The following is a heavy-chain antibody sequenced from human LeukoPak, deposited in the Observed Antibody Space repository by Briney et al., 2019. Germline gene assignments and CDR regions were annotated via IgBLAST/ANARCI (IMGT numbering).Heavy chain of an antibody. Sequence: PGGSLTLSCAASGFTLSNYNMIWVRQIPGKGLEWVSSISSSSSYMYYVDSVKGRFTISRDNAKNSVYLQMNSLRAEDTALYYCARGGDCSSTSCYLLNHWGQGTRVTVSS. CDR1: GFTLSNYN. CDR2: ISSSSSYM. D-gene: IGHD2-2*01. CDR3: ARGGDCSSTSCYLLNH. V-gene: IGHV3-21*01. J-gene: IGHJ5*02.